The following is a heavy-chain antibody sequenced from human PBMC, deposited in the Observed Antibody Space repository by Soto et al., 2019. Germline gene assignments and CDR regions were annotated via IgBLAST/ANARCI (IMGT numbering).Heavy chain of an antibody. CDR2: MSFDGSKK. CDR1: GFTFGHYV. J-gene: IGHJ4*02. V-gene: IGHV3-30-3*01. CDR3: ARVNRVYDCWSAAFDN. D-gene: IGHD3-3*01. Sequence: QVQLVESGGGVVQPGRSLRLSCTASGFTFGHYVIHWVRQAPGKGLEWVAVMSFDGSKKYYADSVKGRFTISRDNSKNTLFLEMNSLTVEDTAVCYCARVNRVYDCWSAAFDNWGQGTQVTVSS.